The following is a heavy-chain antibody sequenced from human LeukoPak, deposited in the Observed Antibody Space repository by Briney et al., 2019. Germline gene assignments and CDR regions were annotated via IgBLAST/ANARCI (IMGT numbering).Heavy chain of an antibody. CDR1: GGSISSGGYY. Sequence: SQTLSLTCTVSGGSISSGGYYWSWIRQHPGKGLEWIGYIYYSGSTYYNPSLKSRVTISVDTSKNQFSLKLSSVTAADTAVYYCARVSDDDFWSGYRRGPVGVFDYWGQGTLVTVSS. CDR2: IYYSGST. V-gene: IGHV4-31*03. CDR3: ARVSDDDFWSGYRRGPVGVFDY. D-gene: IGHD3-3*01. J-gene: IGHJ4*02.